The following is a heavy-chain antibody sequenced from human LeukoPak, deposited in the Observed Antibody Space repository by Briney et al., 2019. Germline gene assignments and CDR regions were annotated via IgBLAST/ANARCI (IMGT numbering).Heavy chain of an antibody. V-gene: IGHV1-8*03. D-gene: IGHD3-22*01. CDR3: AREKHPHYYDSSGADY. CDR1: GYTFTSYD. CDR2: MNPNSGNT. Sequence: ASVKVSCKASGYTFTSYDINWVRQATGQGLEWMGWMNPNSGNTGYAQKFQGRVTITRNTSISTAYMELSSLRSEDTAVYYCAREKHPHYYDSSGADYWGQGTLVTVSS. J-gene: IGHJ4*02.